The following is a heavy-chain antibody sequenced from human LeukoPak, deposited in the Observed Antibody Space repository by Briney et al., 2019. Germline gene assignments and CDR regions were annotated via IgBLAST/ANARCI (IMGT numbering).Heavy chain of an antibody. V-gene: IGHV3-30*02. CDR1: GFTFSSYG. CDR2: IRYDGSNK. CDR3: ARDRSGSYWFKD. D-gene: IGHD1-26*01. J-gene: IGHJ4*02. Sequence: GGSLRLSCAASGFTFSSYGMHWVRQAPGKGLEWVAFIRYDGSNKYYADSVKGRFTISRDNAKNSLYLQMNSLRAEDTAVYYCARDRSGSYWFKDWGQGTLVTVSS.